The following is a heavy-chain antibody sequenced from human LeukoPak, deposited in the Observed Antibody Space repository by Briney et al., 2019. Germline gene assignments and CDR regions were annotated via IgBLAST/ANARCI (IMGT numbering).Heavy chain of an antibody. CDR3: ARVMVVTAIDY. D-gene: IGHD2-21*02. V-gene: IGHV3-66*01. CDR2: IYSGGST. J-gene: IGHJ4*02. CDR1: GFTFSTYW. Sequence: PGGSLRLSCAASGFTFSTYWMHWVRQAPGKGLEWDSVIYSGGSTYYADSVKGRFTISRDNSKNTLYLQMNSLRAEDTAVYYCARVMVVTAIDYWGQGTLVTVSP.